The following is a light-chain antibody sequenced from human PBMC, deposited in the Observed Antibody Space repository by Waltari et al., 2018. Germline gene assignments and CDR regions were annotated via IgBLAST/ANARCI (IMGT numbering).Light chain of an antibody. CDR2: DVY. J-gene: IGLJ1*01. V-gene: IGLV2-14*01. CDR1: SNDVGGYNY. CDR3: SSYTDISTSYV. Sequence: QSALTQPPSVSGSPGQSITISCTGTSNDVGGYNYVSWYQQHPGKAPKLIIYDVYKRPSGVPSGVFYRFSGSKSGNTASLTISGLQAEDEADYYCSSYTDISTSYVFGTGTGVTV.